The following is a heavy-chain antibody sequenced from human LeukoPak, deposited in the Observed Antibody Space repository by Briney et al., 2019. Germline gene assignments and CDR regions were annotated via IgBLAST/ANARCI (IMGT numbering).Heavy chain of an antibody. CDR1: GYTFTSYY. V-gene: IGHV1-46*01. CDR3: SRETSVTTIDAFDI. J-gene: IGHJ3*02. Sequence: DSVKVSCKASGYTFTSYYIHWVRQPPGQGLEWVGIVNPSGAFTNHAPTFQGRVSTASDTPTRTAYMELSSLRSEDTAVDYCSRETSVTTIDAFDIWGQGTVVIVSS. CDR2: VNPSGAFT. D-gene: IGHD4-17*01.